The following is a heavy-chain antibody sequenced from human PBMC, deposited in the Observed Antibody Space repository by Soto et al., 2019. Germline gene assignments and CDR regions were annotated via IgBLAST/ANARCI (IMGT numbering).Heavy chain of an antibody. CDR3: ARGIPTEFYSASGSRSFYDH. CDR1: GGSFSGYS. Sequence: SETLSLTCAVSGGSFSGYSWTWIRQTPGKVLEWLGEIHQTGSTNYNPSLSSRLTISLDKSKNDFSLNLRSVTAADTAVYFCARGIPTEFYSASGSRSFYDHWGQGILVT. CDR2: IHQTGST. J-gene: IGHJ4*02. D-gene: IGHD3-10*01. V-gene: IGHV4-34*01.